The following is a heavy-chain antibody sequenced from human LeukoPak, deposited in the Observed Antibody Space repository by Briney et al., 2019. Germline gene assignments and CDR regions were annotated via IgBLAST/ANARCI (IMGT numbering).Heavy chain of an antibody. V-gene: IGHV3-7*01. CDR2: IKQDGSEK. J-gene: IGHJ4*02. Sequence: GGSLRLSCAASGFTFSSYWMSWVRQAPGKGREWVANIKQDGSEKYYVDSVKGRFTISRDNAKNSLYLQMNSLRAEDTAVYYCARLYCSGGSCCSITAFDYWGQGTLVTVSS. D-gene: IGHD2-15*01. CDR1: GFTFSSYW. CDR3: ARLYCSGGSCCSITAFDY.